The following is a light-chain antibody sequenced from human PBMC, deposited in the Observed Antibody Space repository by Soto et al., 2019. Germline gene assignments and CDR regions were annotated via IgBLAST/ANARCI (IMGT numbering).Light chain of an antibody. CDR2: GAS. V-gene: IGKV3-20*01. Sequence: EIVLTPSPGTLSFSPRCIAALSFRSSQSVYSSYLAWFQQQVGRAPWLLISGASSRATGIPGRFSGSGSGTDYTLTISRLEPEDFAVYYCHHYGSSPPWKFGQGTKVDIK. J-gene: IGKJ1*01. CDR1: QSVYSSY. CDR3: HHYGSSPPWK.